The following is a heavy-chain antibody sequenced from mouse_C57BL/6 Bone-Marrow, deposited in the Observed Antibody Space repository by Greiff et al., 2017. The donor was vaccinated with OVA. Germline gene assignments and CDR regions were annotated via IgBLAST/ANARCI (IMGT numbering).Heavy chain of an antibody. CDR3: ARAGFTLIHFDY. CDR1: GYTFTSYG. Sequence: QVQLQQSGAELARPGASVKLSCKASGYTFTSYGISWVKQRTGQGLEWIGEIYPRSGNTYYNEKFKGKATLTADKSSSTAYMELRSLTSEDSAVYFCARAGFTLIHFDYGGQGTTLTVSS. CDR2: IYPRSGNT. J-gene: IGHJ2*01. V-gene: IGHV1-81*01.